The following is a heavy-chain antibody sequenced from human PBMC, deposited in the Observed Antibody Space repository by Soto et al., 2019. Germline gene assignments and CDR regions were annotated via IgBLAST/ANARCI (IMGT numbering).Heavy chain of an antibody. D-gene: IGHD2-21*01. J-gene: IGHJ5*02. CDR1: GYTLTELS. CDR3: ATAAYCGGDCYSRWFDP. V-gene: IGHV1-24*01. Sequence: ASVKVSCKVSGYTLTELSMHWVRQAPGKGLEWMGGFDPEDGETIYAQKFQGRVTMTEDTSTDTAYMDLSSLRSEDTAVYYCATAAYCGGDCYSRWFDPWGQGTLVTVSS. CDR2: FDPEDGET.